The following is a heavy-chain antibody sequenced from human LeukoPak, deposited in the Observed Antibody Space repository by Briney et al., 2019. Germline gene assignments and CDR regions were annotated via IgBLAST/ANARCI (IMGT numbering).Heavy chain of an antibody. J-gene: IGHJ4*02. Sequence: GGSLRLSCEASGFTFSSYSMNWVRQAPGKGLEWVSSISSSSSYIYYADSVKGRFTISRDNAKNSLYLQMNSLRAEDTAVYYCARGDPGNYYRHLDSWGQGTLVTVSS. CDR3: ARGDPGNYYRHLDS. D-gene: IGHD1-26*01. CDR1: GFTFSSYS. CDR2: ISSSSSYI. V-gene: IGHV3-21*01.